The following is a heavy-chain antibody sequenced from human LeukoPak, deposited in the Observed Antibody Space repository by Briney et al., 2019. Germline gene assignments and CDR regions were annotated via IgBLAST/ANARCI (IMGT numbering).Heavy chain of an antibody. D-gene: IGHD5-24*01. CDR3: ARVITGRWLQYDY. J-gene: IGHJ4*02. CDR1: GYSFTNYW. Sequence: GESLKISCKGSGYSFTNYWLGWVRQMPGKGLEWMGIIYPGDSNTIYSPSFQGQVTISADKSISTAYLQWSSLKASDTASYYCARVITGRWLQYDYWGQGTPVTVSS. V-gene: IGHV5-51*01. CDR2: IYPGDSNT.